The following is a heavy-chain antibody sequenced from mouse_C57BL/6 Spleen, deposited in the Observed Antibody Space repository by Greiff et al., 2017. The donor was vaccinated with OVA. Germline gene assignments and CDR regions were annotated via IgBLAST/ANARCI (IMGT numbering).Heavy chain of an antibody. CDR1: GFTFSSYA. CDR3: ARDLGTNYFDY. CDR2: ISDGGSYT. Sequence: EVKLMESGGGLVKPGGSLKLSCAASGFTFSSYAMSWVRQTPEKRLEWVATISDGGSYTYYPDNVKGRFTISRDNAKNNLYLQMSHLKSEDTAMYYCARDLGTNYFDYWGQGTTLTVSS. V-gene: IGHV5-4*01. D-gene: IGHD3-3*01. J-gene: IGHJ2*01.